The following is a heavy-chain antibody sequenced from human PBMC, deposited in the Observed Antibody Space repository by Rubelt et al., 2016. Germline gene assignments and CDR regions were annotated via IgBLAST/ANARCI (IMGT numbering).Heavy chain of an antibody. Sequence: RLSCSASGFTFSSYAMHWVRQAPGKGLEYVSAITNKGGSTYYTDSVKGRFTISRHNSKNTLYLQMSSLRAEDTAVYYCAKAPTYIGFFYFDYWGQGTLVTVSS. CDR1: GFTFSSYA. D-gene: IGHD3-10*01. CDR3: AKAPTYIGFFYFDY. J-gene: IGHJ4*02. CDR2: ITNKGGST. V-gene: IGHV3-64D*09.